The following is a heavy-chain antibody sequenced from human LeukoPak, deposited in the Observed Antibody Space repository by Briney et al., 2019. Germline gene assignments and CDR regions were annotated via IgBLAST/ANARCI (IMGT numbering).Heavy chain of an antibody. V-gene: IGHV1-18*01. Sequence: GASLKVSCKASGYTFTSYGISWVRQAPGQGLEWMGWISAYNGNTNYAQTLQGRVTMPTDTSPSTAYMELRRLRCDDTAVYDCARVETIFGVVISYYFDYWGQGTLVTVSS. CDR2: ISAYNGNT. D-gene: IGHD3-3*01. J-gene: IGHJ4*02. CDR1: GYTFTSYG. CDR3: ARVETIFGVVISYYFDY.